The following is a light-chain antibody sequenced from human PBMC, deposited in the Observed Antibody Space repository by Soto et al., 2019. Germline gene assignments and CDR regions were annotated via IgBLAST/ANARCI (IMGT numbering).Light chain of an antibody. Sequence: EIVMTQSPATLSVSPGERASLSCRASQSVNNNLAWYQQKPAQAPRLLIYGASTRATGIPARFSGSVSGSDFTLTISRLQSEDFAIYYCQQYNNWRTFGQGTKVEIK. V-gene: IGKV3-15*01. CDR3: QQYNNWRT. J-gene: IGKJ1*01. CDR2: GAS. CDR1: QSVNNN.